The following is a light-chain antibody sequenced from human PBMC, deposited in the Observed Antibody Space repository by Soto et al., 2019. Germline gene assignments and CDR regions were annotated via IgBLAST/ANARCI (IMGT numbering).Light chain of an antibody. CDR3: QQYNNWPLT. CDR1: QSVSTW. Sequence: DIQMTQSPSTLSASVGDRVTITCRASQSVSTWLAWYQQKPGKAPQVLISMASTLESGVPSRFSGSGSGTEFTLTISSLQPDDFATYYCQQYNNWPLTFGGGTKVDIK. CDR2: MAS. V-gene: IGKV1-5*03. J-gene: IGKJ4*01.